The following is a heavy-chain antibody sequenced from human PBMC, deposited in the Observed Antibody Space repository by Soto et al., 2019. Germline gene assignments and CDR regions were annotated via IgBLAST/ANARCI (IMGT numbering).Heavy chain of an antibody. V-gene: IGHV1-18*01. CDR3: AREHRATGITLVYYYGMDV. D-gene: IGHD7-27*01. Sequence: ASVKVSCKASGYTFTSYGISWVRQAPGQGLEWMGWISAYNGNTNYAQKLQGRVTMTTDTSTSTAYMELRSLRSDDTAVYYCAREHRATGITLVYYYGMDVWGQGTSVTVSS. CDR2: ISAYNGNT. J-gene: IGHJ6*02. CDR1: GYTFTSYG.